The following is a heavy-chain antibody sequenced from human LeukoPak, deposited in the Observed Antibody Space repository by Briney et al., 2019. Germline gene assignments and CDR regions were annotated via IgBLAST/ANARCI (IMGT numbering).Heavy chain of an antibody. CDR2: IYTSGST. V-gene: IGHV4-4*07. D-gene: IGHD3-16*01. Sequence: PSETLSLTCTVSGGSISSYYWSWIRQPAGKGLEWIGRIYTSGSTNYNPSVKSRVTISVDTSKNQFSLKVTSVTAADTALYYCGRSAGFVHFDHWGQGTLVTVSS. J-gene: IGHJ4*02. CDR3: GRSAGFVHFDH. CDR1: GGSISSYY.